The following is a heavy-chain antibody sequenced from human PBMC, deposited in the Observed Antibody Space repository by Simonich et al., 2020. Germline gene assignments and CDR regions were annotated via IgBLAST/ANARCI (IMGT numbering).Heavy chain of an antibody. V-gene: IGHV4-39*01. CDR1: GGSISSSSYY. J-gene: IGHJ3*02. CDR3: ARHAGFAFDI. CDR2: IYSSGRT. Sequence: QLQLQESGPGLVKPSETLSLTCTVSGGSISSSSYYWGWIRQPPGKGLEWIGSIYSSGRTYNNPSLKSRVTISVDTSKNQFSLKLSSVTAADTAVYYCARHAGFAFDIWGQGTMVTVSS. D-gene: IGHD6-13*01.